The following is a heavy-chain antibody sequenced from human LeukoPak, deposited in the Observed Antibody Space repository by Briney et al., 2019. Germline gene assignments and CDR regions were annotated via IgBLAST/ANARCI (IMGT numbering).Heavy chain of an antibody. D-gene: IGHD2-15*01. V-gene: IGHV4-34*01. CDR2: INHSGST. Sequence: PETLSLTCAVYGGSFSGYYWCWIRQPPGKGLEWVGEINHSGSTNYNPSLKSPVTISVDTSKNQFSLKLSSVTAADTAVYYCARGRIVVVVAATQGFDYWGQGTLVTVSS. CDR3: ARGRIVVVVAATQGFDY. CDR1: GGSFSGYY. J-gene: IGHJ4*02.